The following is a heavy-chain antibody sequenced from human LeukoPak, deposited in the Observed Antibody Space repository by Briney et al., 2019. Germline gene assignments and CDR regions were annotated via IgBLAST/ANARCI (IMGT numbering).Heavy chain of an antibody. J-gene: IGHJ4*02. CDR1: GFTFSSYG. CDR2: IRYDGSNK. CDR3: AKDHDDFPGSGY. Sequence: PGGSLRLSXAASGFTFSSYGMHWVRQAPGKGLEWVAFIRYDGSNKYYADSVKGRFTISRDNSKNTLYLQMNSLRAEDTAVYYCAKDHDDFPGSGYWGQGTLVTVSS. V-gene: IGHV3-30*02. D-gene: IGHD3-3*01.